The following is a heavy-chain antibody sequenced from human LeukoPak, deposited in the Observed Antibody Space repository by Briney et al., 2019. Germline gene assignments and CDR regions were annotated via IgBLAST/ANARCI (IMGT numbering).Heavy chain of an antibody. CDR1: GFTFSSYE. V-gene: IGHV3-48*03. CDR3: ASGRDILVAGPGGYFDY. Sequence: PGGSLRLSCAASGFTFSSYEMNWVRQAPGKGLEWVSYISSSGGTIYYADSVRGRFTISRDNAKSSLYLQMNSLTADDTAVYYCASGRDILVAGPGGYFDYWGQGTLVTVSS. D-gene: IGHD6-19*01. CDR2: ISSSGGTI. J-gene: IGHJ4*02.